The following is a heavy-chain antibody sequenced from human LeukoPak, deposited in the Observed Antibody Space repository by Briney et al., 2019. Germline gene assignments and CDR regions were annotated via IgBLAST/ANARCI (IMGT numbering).Heavy chain of an antibody. CDR2: SSDGGSGT. CDR1: GFTFSNYG. Sequence: WGSLRLSCAASGFTFSNYGLNWVRQPPGQGLELVSGSSDGGSGTYYADSVKGRFTISRDNSKNTLYLQMNSLRAEDTAVYYCAKHGSSTGSGGHYFDSWGQGTLVTVSS. D-gene: IGHD2-15*01. V-gene: IGHV3-23*01. CDR3: AKHGSSTGSGGHYFDS. J-gene: IGHJ4*02.